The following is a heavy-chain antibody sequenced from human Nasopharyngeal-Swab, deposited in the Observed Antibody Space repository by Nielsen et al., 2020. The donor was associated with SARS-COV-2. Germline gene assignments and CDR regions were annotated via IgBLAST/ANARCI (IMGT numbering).Heavy chain of an antibody. V-gene: IGHV3-7*03. Sequence: GESLKISCAASGFTFSSYWMSWVRQAPGKGLEWVANIKQDGSEKYYVDSVKGRFTISRDNAKNSLYLQMNSLRAEDTALYHCARGYYGDFYFDYWGQGTLVTVSS. CDR1: GFTFSSYW. CDR3: ARGYYGDFYFDY. D-gene: IGHD4-17*01. CDR2: IKQDGSEK. J-gene: IGHJ4*02.